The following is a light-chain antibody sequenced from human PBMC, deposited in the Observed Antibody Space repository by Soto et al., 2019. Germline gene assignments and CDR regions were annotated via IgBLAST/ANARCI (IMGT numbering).Light chain of an antibody. CDR3: QHYVTSSIT. CDR1: QNISSY. V-gene: IGKV3-11*01. Sequence: IVLTQAPATQASSPGERDTLSCXASQNISSYLIWYQQKPGQAPRLLIYDVSNRATGIPARFSGSGSGTDFSLTISSLEPEDFAVYYCQHYVTSSITFGQGTRLENK. CDR2: DVS. J-gene: IGKJ5*01.